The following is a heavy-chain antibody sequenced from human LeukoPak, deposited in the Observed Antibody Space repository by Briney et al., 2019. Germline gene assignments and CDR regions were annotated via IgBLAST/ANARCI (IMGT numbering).Heavy chain of an antibody. CDR1: GGSISSSNYY. J-gene: IGHJ4*02. Sequence: SETLSLTCTVSGGSISSSNYYWGWIRQPPGKGLEWIGSLYYSGSTNYNPSLKSRVTISVDTSKNQFSLKLSSVTAADTAVYYCARDFLGMIDYWGQGTLVTVSS. CDR2: LYYSGST. V-gene: IGHV4-39*07. CDR3: ARDFLGMIDY. D-gene: IGHD7-27*01.